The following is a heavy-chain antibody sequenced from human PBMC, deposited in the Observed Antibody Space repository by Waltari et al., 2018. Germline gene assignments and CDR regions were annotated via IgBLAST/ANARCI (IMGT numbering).Heavy chain of an antibody. D-gene: IGHD4-17*01. CDR3: ASYMTTVPRRAFDI. CDR1: AFTCFCCW. Sequence: EVQLVESGGGLVQPGGSLGLHCAAWAFTCFCCWVHWARQAPGRGVVGVSRINSDGRGTSYADSVKGRFTISRDNAKNTLYLQMNSLRAEDTAVYYCASYMTTVPRRAFDIWGQGTMVTVSS. V-gene: IGHV3-74*01. J-gene: IGHJ3*02. CDR2: INSDGRGT.